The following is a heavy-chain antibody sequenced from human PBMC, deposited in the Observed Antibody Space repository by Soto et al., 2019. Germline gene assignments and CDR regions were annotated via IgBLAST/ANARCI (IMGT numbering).Heavy chain of an antibody. CDR1: GYTFTGYY. V-gene: IGHV1-2*04. CDR3: ASFGADRYCSSTSCPGYFQH. D-gene: IGHD2-2*01. J-gene: IGHJ1*01. Sequence: GASVKVSCKASGYTFTGYYIHWVRQAPGQRLEWMGWINPNSGGTNYAQKFQGWVTMTRDTSISTAYMELSRLRSDDTAVYYCASFGADRYCSSTSCPGYFQHWGQGTLVTVSS. CDR2: INPNSGGT.